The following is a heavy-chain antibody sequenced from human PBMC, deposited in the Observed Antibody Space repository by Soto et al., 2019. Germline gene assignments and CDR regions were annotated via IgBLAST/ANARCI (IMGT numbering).Heavy chain of an antibody. J-gene: IGHJ6*02. Sequence: SETLSLTCAVSGGSISSSNWWTWVRQPPGKGLEWIGEIYHSGSTNYNPSLESRVTMSVDKSKNQFSLILTSVTAADTAVYYCASGQQPSDYYGMDVWGQGTTVTVSS. CDR1: GGSISSSNW. CDR3: ASGQQPSDYYGMDV. CDR2: IYHSGST. V-gene: IGHV4-4*02. D-gene: IGHD6-13*01.